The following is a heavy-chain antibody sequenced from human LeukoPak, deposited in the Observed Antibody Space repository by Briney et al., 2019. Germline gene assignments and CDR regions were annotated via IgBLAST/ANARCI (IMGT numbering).Heavy chain of an antibody. D-gene: IGHD3-10*01. V-gene: IGHV4-39*01. CDR2: IYYSGST. CDR1: GGSISSSSYY. J-gene: IGHJ4*02. CDR3: ARSYGSGSYHDY. Sequence: SETLSLTCTVSGGSISSSSYYWGWIRQPPGKGLEWIGSIYYSGSTYYNPSLKSRVTISVDTSKNQFSLKLSPVTAADTAVYYCARSYGSGSYHDYWGQGTLVTVSS.